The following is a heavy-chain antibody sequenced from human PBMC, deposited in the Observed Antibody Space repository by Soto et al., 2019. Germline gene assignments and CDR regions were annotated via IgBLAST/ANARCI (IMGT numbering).Heavy chain of an antibody. D-gene: IGHD3-22*01. CDR3: ATPQDYDGCLAS. CDR1: GYAFTCYA. CDR2: INVGNGNT. Sequence: ASVKVSSKARGYAFTCYACCWVRLAPGQRLEWMGWINVGNGNTRYSQKFQGRLTLTRDTPGNTAYLELNSLISEDTAVYYCATPQDYDGCLASWGQGTLVTVSS. J-gene: IGHJ4*02. V-gene: IGHV1-3*01.